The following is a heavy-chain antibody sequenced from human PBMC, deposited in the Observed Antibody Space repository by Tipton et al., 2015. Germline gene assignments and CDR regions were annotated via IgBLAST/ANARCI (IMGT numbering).Heavy chain of an antibody. J-gene: IGHJ4*02. CDR2: IQYSGST. D-gene: IGHD4-23*01. Sequence: GLVKPSETLSLTCTVSGDSISSSAYYWGWIRQPPGKELEWIGYIQYSGSTNYNPSLKSRVTISVDTSKTQFSLKMSSVTASDTAVYYCARARGRHGGLFDSWGQGILATVSS. CDR3: ARARGRHGGLFDS. V-gene: IGHV4-61*05. CDR1: GDSISSSAYY.